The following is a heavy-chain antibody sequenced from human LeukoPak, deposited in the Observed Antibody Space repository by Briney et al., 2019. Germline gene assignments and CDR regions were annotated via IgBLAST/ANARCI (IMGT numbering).Heavy chain of an antibody. CDR1: GGSIGSYY. V-gene: IGHV4-59*01. CDR3: ARDGVAGGFDY. CDR2: IHYSGST. Sequence: PSETLSLTCTVSGGSIGSYYWNWIRQAPGKGLEWIGYIHYSGSTNHNSSLKSRVTISVDTSKNQYSLKQSSVTAADTAVYYCARDGVAGGFDYWGQGTLVTVSS. D-gene: IGHD6-19*01. J-gene: IGHJ4*02.